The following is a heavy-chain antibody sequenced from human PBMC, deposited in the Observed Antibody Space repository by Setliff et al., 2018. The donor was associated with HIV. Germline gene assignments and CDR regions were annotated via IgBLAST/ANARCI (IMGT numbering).Heavy chain of an antibody. J-gene: IGHJ4*02. CDR2: INYSRVT. D-gene: IGHD3-10*01. CDR1: GAPFSGFY. CDR3: ARRRGPMVRGVDPSPSYYLDY. Sequence: SETLSLTCAVYGAPFSGFYWSWIRQTPGRGLEWIGEINYSRVTNYNPSLKSRVTISVDTSKNQFSLRMASVRAGDTAVYYCARRRGPMVRGVDPSPSYYLDYWGQGTRVTVSS. V-gene: IGHV4-34*01.